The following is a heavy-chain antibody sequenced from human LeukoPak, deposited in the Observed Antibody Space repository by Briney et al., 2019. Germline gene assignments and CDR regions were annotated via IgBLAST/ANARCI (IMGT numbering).Heavy chain of an antibody. CDR3: ARFPRYYYDSSGYYAFDY. Sequence: PGGSLRLSCAASGFTFSSYSMNWVRQAPGKGLEWVSSISSSSSYIYYADSVKGRFTISRDNAKNSLYLQMNSLRAEDTAVYYCARFPRYYYDSSGYYAFDYWGQGTLVTVSS. J-gene: IGHJ4*02. D-gene: IGHD3-22*01. V-gene: IGHV3-21*01. CDR1: GFTFSSYS. CDR2: ISSSSSYI.